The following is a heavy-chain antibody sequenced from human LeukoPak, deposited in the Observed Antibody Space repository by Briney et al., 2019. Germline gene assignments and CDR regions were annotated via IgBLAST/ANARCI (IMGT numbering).Heavy chain of an antibody. CDR1: GFTISNNY. CDR2: IYSGGST. V-gene: IGHV3-53*01. D-gene: IGHD3-22*01. CDR3: ASRNYYDSSGLLDY. Sequence: GGSLRLSCAASGFTISNNYMSWVRQAPGKGLEWVSVIYSGGSTYYADSVKGRFTISRDNSKNTLYLQMNSLRAEDTAVYYCASRNYYDSSGLLDYWGQGTLVTVSS. J-gene: IGHJ4*02.